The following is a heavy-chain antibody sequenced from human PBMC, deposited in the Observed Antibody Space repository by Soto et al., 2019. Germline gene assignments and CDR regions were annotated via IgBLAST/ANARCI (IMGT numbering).Heavy chain of an antibody. CDR2: IYYSGST. J-gene: IGHJ4*02. CDR1: GGSISSYY. D-gene: IGHD4-17*01. Sequence: PSETLSLTCTVSGGSISSYYWSWIRQPPGKGLEWIGYIYYSGSTNYNPSLKSRVTISVDTSKNQFSLKLSSVTAADTAVYYCARGLDYGDYYYFDYWGQGTLVTVSS. V-gene: IGHV4-59*01. CDR3: ARGLDYGDYYYFDY.